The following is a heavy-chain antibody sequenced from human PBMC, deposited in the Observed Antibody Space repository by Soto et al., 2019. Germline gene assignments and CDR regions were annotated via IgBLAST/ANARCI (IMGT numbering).Heavy chain of an antibody. J-gene: IGHJ6*02. Sequence: EVQLVESGGGLVKPGGSLRLSCAASGFTFRSYTMNWVRRAPGKGLEWVSSVSSTSDYIYYADSVRGRFTISRDNAKNSLYLQMNSLRAEDTAVYYCAREQTISAVVCYYYPMDVWGQGTTVTVSS. CDR3: AREQTISAVVCYYYPMDV. CDR2: VSSTSDYI. CDR1: GFTFRSYT. V-gene: IGHV3-21*02. D-gene: IGHD3-10*01.